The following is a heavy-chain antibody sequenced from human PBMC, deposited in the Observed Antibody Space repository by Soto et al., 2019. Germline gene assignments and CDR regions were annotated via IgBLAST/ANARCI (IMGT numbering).Heavy chain of an antibody. J-gene: IGHJ4*02. CDR1: GFTFNYAW. CDR3: ATAIYGSGRLPY. V-gene: IGHV3-15*07. CDR2: IQSKTDGGTT. D-gene: IGHD3-10*01. Sequence: PGGSLRLSCAASGFTFNYAWMNWVRQAPGKGLEWVGHIQSKTDGGTTDYAAPVKGRFTLSRDDSKNTLYLQMNSLKIEDTAVYYCATAIYGSGRLPYWGQGTPVTVSS.